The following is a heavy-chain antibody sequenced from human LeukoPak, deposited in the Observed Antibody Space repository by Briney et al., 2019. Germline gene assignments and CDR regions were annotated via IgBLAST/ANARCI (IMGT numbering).Heavy chain of an antibody. J-gene: IGHJ5*02. D-gene: IGHD5-18*01. CDR1: GFIFDDYA. CDR3: GKDPFRVSRGYSNIDP. CDR2: ISWNSGSI. Sequence: PGGSLRLSCAASGFIFDDYAMHWVRQAPGKGLEWVSGISWNSGSIGYADSVKGRFTISRDNAKNTLYLQMNSLRAEDTALYYCGKDPFRVSRGYSNIDPWGQGTLVTVSS. V-gene: IGHV3-9*01.